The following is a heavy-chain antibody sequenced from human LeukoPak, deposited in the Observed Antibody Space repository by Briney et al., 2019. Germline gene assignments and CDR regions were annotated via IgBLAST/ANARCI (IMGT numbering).Heavy chain of an antibody. J-gene: IGHJ4*02. Sequence: PSETLSLTCTVSGGSISSSSYYWGWIRQPPGRGLEWIGSIYYSGSTYYNPSLKSRVTISVDPSKNQFSLKLSSVTAADTAVYYCARRGAEWELPYFDYWGQGTLVTVSS. CDR3: ARRGAEWELPYFDY. CDR1: GGSISSSSYY. V-gene: IGHV4-39*01. D-gene: IGHD1-26*01. CDR2: IYYSGST.